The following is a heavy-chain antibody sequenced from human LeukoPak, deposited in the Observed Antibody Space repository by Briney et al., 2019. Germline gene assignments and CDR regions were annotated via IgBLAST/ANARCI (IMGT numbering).Heavy chain of an antibody. D-gene: IGHD3-10*01. CDR2: IIPIFGTA. CDR3: AADSAITMVRGAIDY. V-gene: IGHV1-69*01. CDR1: GGTFSSYA. J-gene: IGHJ4*02. Sequence: SVKVSCKASGGTFSSYAISWVRQAPGQGLEWMGGIIPIFGTANYAQKFQGRVTITADESTSTAYMELSSLRPEDTAVYYCAADSAITMVRGAIDYWGQGTLVTVSS.